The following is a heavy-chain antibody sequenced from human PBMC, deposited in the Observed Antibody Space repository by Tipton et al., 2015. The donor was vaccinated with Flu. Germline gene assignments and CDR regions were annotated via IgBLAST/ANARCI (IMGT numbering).Heavy chain of an antibody. CDR2: TFHSGNT. Sequence: GLVKLSETLSLTCGVSGDSIRSSNYYWGWIRQPPGKGLEWIGNTFHSGNTYLNPSLKSRVIMSVDTSKNRFSLNLGSVSAADTAVYYCSRSHYNASGGTLTYFDLWGRGTLVTVSS. CDR3: SRSHYNASGGTLTYFDL. CDR1: GDSIRSSNYY. D-gene: IGHD3-10*01. J-gene: IGHJ2*01. V-gene: IGHV4-39*07.